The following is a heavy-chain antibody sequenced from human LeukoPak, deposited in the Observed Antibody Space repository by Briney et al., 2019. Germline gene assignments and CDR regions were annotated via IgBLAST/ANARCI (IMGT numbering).Heavy chain of an antibody. J-gene: IGHJ4*02. CDR3: ARGPRSSWHY. CDR1: GGSFSGYY. V-gene: IGHV4-34*01. D-gene: IGHD6-13*01. CDR2: INHSGST. Sequence: SETLSLTCAVYGGSFSGYYWRRIRQPPGKGLEWIGEINHSGSTNYNPSLKSRVTISVDTSKNQFSLKLSSVTAADTAVYYCARGPRSSWHYWGQGTLVTVSS.